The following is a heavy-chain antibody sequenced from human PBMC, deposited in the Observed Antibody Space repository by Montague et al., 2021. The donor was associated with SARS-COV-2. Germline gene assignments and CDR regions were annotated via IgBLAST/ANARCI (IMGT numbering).Heavy chain of an antibody. D-gene: IGHD6-19*01. J-gene: IGHJ3*02. CDR1: GGSISSSSYY. Sequence: SETLSLTCTVSGGSISSSSYYWGRIRQPQGKGLEWIGSNNYSGSNYYNPSIKSRVTISVDTSKSQFSLKLSSVTAADTAVYYCARQENSSGWFKPDAFDIWGQGTMVTVSS. V-gene: IGHV4-39*01. CDR3: ARQENSSGWFKPDAFDI. CDR2: NNYSGSN.